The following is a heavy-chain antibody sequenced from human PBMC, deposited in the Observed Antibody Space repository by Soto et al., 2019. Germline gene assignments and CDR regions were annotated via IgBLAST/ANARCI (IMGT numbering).Heavy chain of an antibody. V-gene: IGHV6-1*01. D-gene: IGHD6-6*01. CDR3: AGAKEYSSSSGMDV. CDR1: GDSVSSNNAA. CDR2: TYYRSKWYN. Sequence: PSQTLLLTCAISGDSVSSNNAAWNWIRQSPSRGLEWLGRTYYRSKWYNDYAVSVKSRISFNPDTSKNQFSLQMKSVIPEDTAVYYCAGAKEYSSSSGMDVWGQGTTVTVSS. J-gene: IGHJ6*02.